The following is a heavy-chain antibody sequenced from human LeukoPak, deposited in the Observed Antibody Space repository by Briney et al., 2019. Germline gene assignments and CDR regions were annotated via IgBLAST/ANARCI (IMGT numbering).Heavy chain of an antibody. CDR3: AVPDYGDSVGVDF. V-gene: IGHV1-2*02. J-gene: IGHJ4*02. CDR2: INPNSGGT. CDR1: GYTFTGYY. Sequence: ASVKVSCKASGYTFTGYYIHWVRQAPGQGLEWMGWINPNSGGTNYAQKFQGRVTMTRDTSISTAYMELTRLRSDDTAVYYCAVPDYGDSVGVDFWGQGTRVTVSS. D-gene: IGHD4-17*01.